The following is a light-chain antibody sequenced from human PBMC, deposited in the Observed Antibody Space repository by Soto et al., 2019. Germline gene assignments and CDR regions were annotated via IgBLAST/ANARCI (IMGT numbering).Light chain of an antibody. CDR2: EVS. J-gene: IGLJ2*01. CDR3: SSYAGRNNFGV. CDR1: STDVGGYNF. Sequence: QSALTQPPSASGSPGQSVTISCTGTSTDVGGYNFVSWYQQHPGKAPKLMIYEVSKRPSGVPDRFSGSKSGNTASLTVSGLQAEDEADYYCSSYAGRNNFGVFGGGTKLIVL. V-gene: IGLV2-8*01.